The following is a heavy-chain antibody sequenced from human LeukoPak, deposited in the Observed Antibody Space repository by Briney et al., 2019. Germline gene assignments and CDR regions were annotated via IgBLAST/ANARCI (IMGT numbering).Heavy chain of an antibody. CDR1: GGSFSGYY. CDR3: ARGVRFWSGYPTLYYYSGMDV. V-gene: IGHV4-34*01. J-gene: IGHJ6*02. Sequence: SETLSLTCAVYGGSFSGYYWSWIRQPPGKGLEWIGEINHSGSTNYNPSLKSRVTISVDTSKNQFSLKLSSVTAADTAVYYCARGVRFWSGYPTLYYYSGMDVWGQGTTVTVSS. CDR2: INHSGST. D-gene: IGHD3-3*01.